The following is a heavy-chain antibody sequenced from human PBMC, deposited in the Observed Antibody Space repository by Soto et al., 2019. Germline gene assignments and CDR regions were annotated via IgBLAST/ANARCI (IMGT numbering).Heavy chain of an antibody. J-gene: IGHJ5*02. V-gene: IGHV1-2*02. CDR1: GYTFTGYY. D-gene: IGHD3-22*01. Sequence: ASVKVSCKASGYTFTGYYMHWVRQAPGQGLEWMGWINPNSGGTNYAQKFQGRVTMTRDTSISTAYMELSRLRSDDTAVYYCARDPDSSGYYSEGWFDPWGQGTRVTFSS. CDR2: INPNSGGT. CDR3: ARDPDSSGYYSEGWFDP.